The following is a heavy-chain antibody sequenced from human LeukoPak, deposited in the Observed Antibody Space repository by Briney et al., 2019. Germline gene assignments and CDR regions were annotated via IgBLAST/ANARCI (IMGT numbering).Heavy chain of an antibody. CDR1: GFTFSSYS. CDR3: ARDTVAVAGGFDY. CDR2: IIISSSYI. J-gene: IGHJ4*02. D-gene: IGHD6-19*01. V-gene: IGHV3-21*01. Sequence: PGGSRRLSCAASGFTFSSYSMNWVRQAPGKGLEWVSSIIISSSYIYYADSVKGRFTISRDNAKNSLYLQMNSLRAEDTAVYYCARDTVAVAGGFDYWGQGTLVTVSS.